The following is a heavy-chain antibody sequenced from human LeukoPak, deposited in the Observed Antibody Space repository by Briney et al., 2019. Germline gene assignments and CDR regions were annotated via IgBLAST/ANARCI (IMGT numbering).Heavy chain of an antibody. Sequence: ASVKVSCKASGYTFTGYYMHWVRQAPGQGLEWMGWINPNSGGTNYAQKFQGRVTMTRDTSISTAYMELSRLRSDDTAVYYCARDRAAYDFWSGYYQNGWFDPWGQGTLVTASS. CDR3: ARDRAAYDFWSGYYQNGWFDP. D-gene: IGHD3-3*01. CDR2: INPNSGGT. J-gene: IGHJ5*02. V-gene: IGHV1-2*02. CDR1: GYTFTGYY.